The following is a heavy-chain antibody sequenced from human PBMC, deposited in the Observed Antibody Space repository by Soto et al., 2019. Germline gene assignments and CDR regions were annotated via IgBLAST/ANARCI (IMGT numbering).Heavy chain of an antibody. J-gene: IGHJ4*02. Sequence: EVQVLESGGGLVQPGGSLRLSCAASGFTFSSYDMNWVRQAPGKGLEWVSGVSASGSITSYADSAKGRFTISRDNAKNTVFLQMTGLRAEDTAVYFCAKGDCSGGRCYRGFDYWGQGNLVTVSS. V-gene: IGHV3-23*01. D-gene: IGHD2-15*01. CDR2: VSASGSIT. CDR3: AKGDCSGGRCYRGFDY. CDR1: GFTFSSYD.